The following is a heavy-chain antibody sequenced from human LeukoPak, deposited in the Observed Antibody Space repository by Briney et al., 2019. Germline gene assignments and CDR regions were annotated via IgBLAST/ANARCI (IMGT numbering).Heavy chain of an antibody. D-gene: IGHD1-26*01. CDR3: ARKRGSGKANFDY. Sequence: SETLSLTCTVSGGSISSSSYYWGWIRQPPGKGLEWIGSIYYGGSTYYNPSLKSRVTISVDTSKNQFSLKLSSVTAADTAMYYCARKRGSGKANFDYWGQGTLVTVSS. V-gene: IGHV4-39*01. J-gene: IGHJ4*02. CDR1: GGSISSSSYY. CDR2: IYYGGST.